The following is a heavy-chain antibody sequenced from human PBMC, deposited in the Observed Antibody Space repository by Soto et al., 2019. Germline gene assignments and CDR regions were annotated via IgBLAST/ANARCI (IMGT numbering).Heavy chain of an antibody. J-gene: IGHJ4*02. CDR2: ISYDGNNK. V-gene: IGHV3-30*18. CDR3: AKEGLYSNYPDY. Sequence: QVQLVESGGGVVQPGRSLRLSCAASGFTFSSYGMHWVRQAPGKGLEWVAVISYDGNNKYYADSVKGRFTISRDNSKNTLYLQMNSLRAEDTAVYYCAKEGLYSNYPDYWGQGTLVTVSS. CDR1: GFTFSSYG. D-gene: IGHD4-4*01.